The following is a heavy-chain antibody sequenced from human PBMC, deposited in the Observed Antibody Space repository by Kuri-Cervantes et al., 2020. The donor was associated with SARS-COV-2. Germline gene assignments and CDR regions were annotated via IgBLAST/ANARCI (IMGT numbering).Heavy chain of an antibody. CDR3: ARDQTYYYDSSGYPGDY. Sequence: ETLSLTCAASGFTFSSYSMNWVRQAPGKGLEWVSSISSSSSYIYYADSVKGRFTISRDNAKNSLYLQMNSLRVEDTAVYYCARDQTYYYDSSGYPGDYWGQGTLVTVSS. CDR1: GFTFSSYS. CDR2: ISSSSSYI. J-gene: IGHJ4*02. D-gene: IGHD3-22*01. V-gene: IGHV3-21*01.